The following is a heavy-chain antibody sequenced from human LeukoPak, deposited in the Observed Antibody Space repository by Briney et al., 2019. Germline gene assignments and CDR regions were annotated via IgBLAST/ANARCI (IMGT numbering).Heavy chain of an antibody. V-gene: IGHV3-53*01. CDR3: AREVYGSGSYFNGYYYMDV. CDR2: IYSGGST. CDR1: GFTVSSNY. D-gene: IGHD3-10*01. Sequence: PGGSLRLSCAASGFTVSSNYMSWVRQAPGKGLEWVSVIYSGGSTYYADSVKGRFTISRDNSKNTLYLQMNSLRAEDTAVYYCAREVYGSGSYFNGYYYMDVWGKGTTVTVSS. J-gene: IGHJ6*03.